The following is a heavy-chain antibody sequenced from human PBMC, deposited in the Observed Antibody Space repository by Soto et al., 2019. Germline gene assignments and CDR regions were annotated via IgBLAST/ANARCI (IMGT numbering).Heavy chain of an antibody. Sequence: QLQLQESGPGLVKASETLSLTCIVSGGSISEKYWNWVRQPPGKGLEWIGLIFANGHTDYNPSLKSRVTMSVDASKNQFSLRLTSMTAADTAVYYWVASLAASGLNWLDPWGRGTLVTVSS. J-gene: IGHJ5*02. CDR3: VASLAASGLNWLDP. CDR1: GGSISEKY. V-gene: IGHV4-4*07. CDR2: IFANGHT. D-gene: IGHD6-13*01.